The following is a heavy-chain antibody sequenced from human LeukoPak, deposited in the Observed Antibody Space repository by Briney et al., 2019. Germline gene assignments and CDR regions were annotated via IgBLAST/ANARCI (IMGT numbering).Heavy chain of an antibody. Sequence: PGGSLRLACAASGFTLSSYSMSWVRQAPGKGLEWVSSISGNSIYIYYADAVKGRFTISRDNTNNSLYLQMNSLSAEDTGVYFCARGYDFWSGDYPSGWGQGTMVTVSS. CDR2: ISGNSIYI. D-gene: IGHD3-3*01. CDR1: GFTLSSYS. V-gene: IGHV3-21*04. J-gene: IGHJ3*01. CDR3: ARGYDFWSGDYPSG.